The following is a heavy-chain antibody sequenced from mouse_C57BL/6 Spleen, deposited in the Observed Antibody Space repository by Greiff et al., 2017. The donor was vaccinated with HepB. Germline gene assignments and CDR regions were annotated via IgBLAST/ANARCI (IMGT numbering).Heavy chain of an antibody. D-gene: IGHD2-2*01. CDR3: ARSYGYAARYYFDY. CDR1: GYTFTSYW. CDR2: IDPSDSYT. J-gene: IGHJ2*01. Sequence: QVQLQQPGAELVMPGASVKLSCKASGYTFTSYWMHWVKQRPGQGLEWIGEIDPSDSYTNYNQKFKGKSTLTVDKSSSTAYMQLSSLTSEDSAVYDCARSYGYAARYYFDYWGQGTTLTVSS. V-gene: IGHV1-69*01.